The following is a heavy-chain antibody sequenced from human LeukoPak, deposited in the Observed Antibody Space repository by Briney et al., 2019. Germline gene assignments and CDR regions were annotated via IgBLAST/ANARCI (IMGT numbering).Heavy chain of an antibody. J-gene: IGHJ4*02. Sequence: PGGSLRLSCAASGFTFSSYAMSWVRQAPGKGLEWVSAISGSGGSTYYADSVKGRFTISRDNSKNTLYLQMNSLRAEDTAVYYCAKMAWGYCSSTSCYGLDYWGQGTLVTVSS. CDR1: GFTFSSYA. CDR2: ISGSGGST. CDR3: AKMAWGYCSSTSCYGLDY. D-gene: IGHD2-2*01. V-gene: IGHV3-23*01.